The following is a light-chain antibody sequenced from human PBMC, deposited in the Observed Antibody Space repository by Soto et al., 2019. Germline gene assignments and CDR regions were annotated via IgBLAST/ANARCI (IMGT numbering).Light chain of an antibody. CDR1: SSDVGGYKY. V-gene: IGLV2-14*01. CDR3: SSYTSSTTYV. J-gene: IGLJ1*01. Sequence: QSVLTQPASVSGSPGQSITISCTGTSSDVGGYKYVPWYQQHPGKAPKVMIYEVSNRPSGVSNRFSGSKSGNTASLTISGLQADDEADYYCSSYTSSTTYVFGPGTKV. CDR2: EVS.